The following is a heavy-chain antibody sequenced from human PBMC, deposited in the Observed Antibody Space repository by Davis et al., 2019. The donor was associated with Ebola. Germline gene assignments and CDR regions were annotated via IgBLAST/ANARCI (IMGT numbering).Heavy chain of an antibody. CDR2: ISSSSSYI. V-gene: IGHV3-21*01. CDR1: RFTFSSYS. J-gene: IGHJ4*02. CDR3: ARVGGWYGNIDY. Sequence: GGSLRLSCAASRFTFSSYSMNWVRQAPGKGLEWVSSISSSSSYIYYADSVKGRFTISRDNAKNSLYLQMNSLRAEDTAVYYCARVGGWYGNIDYWGQGTLVTVSS. D-gene: IGHD6-19*01.